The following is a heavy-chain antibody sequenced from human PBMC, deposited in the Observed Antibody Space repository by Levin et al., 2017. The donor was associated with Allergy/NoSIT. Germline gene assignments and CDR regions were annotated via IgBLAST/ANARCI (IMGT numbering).Heavy chain of an antibody. CDR1: GFTFSKAW. CDR2: IKSKPDGETT. D-gene: IGHD1-26*01. CDR3: TTAAGATLYFQN. Sequence: KPGGSLRLSCAASGFTFSKAWMSWVRQAPGKGLEWVGRIKSKPDGETTDYAAPVKGRFTISRDDSINTLYLQMNSLKTEDTALYYCTTAAGATLYFQNWGQGTLVTVSS. V-gene: IGHV3-15*01. J-gene: IGHJ1*01.